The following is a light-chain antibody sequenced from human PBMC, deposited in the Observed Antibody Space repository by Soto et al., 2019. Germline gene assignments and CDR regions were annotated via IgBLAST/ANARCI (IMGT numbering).Light chain of an antibody. V-gene: IGKV1-39*01. J-gene: IGKJ5*01. Sequence: DIQMTQSPSSLSASVGDRVTITCRASQSISSYLNWYQQKPGKAPKLLIYAASSLQSGVPSRFSGSRSGTDCTLTISSLQPEDFSTYYCQQSYRTPAITFGQGTRLAIK. CDR3: QQSYRTPAIT. CDR2: AAS. CDR1: QSISSY.